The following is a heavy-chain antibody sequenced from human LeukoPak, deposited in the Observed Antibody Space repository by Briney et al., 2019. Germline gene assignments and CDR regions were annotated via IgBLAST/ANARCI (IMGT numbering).Heavy chain of an antibody. J-gene: IGHJ4*02. CDR1: GFTFSSAW. D-gene: IGHD3-3*01. V-gene: IGHV3-15*01. CDR3: STDIAGIGVCEFDY. Sequence: GGSLRLSCAASGFTFSSAWMNWVRQAPGKGLEWVGHIKWKSDGGTTDYAAPVKGRFTVSRDDSINTQYLQMNNLETEDTAVYYCSTDIAGIGVCEFDYWGQGILVTVSS. CDR2: IKWKSDGGTT.